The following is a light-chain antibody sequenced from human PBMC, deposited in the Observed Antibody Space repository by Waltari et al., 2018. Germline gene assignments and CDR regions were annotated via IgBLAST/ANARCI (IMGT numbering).Light chain of an antibody. Sequence: IVLTQSPGTLSLSPGERATLSCRASQSVNSGYFAWYQQKPGQAPRLLIYSTSTRATGIPVRCSGSESGTDFTLTISRLGPEDFAVYYCQQHVTSPLTFGAGTKVEIK. CDR2: STS. J-gene: IGKJ4*01. CDR3: QQHVTSPLT. V-gene: IGKV3-20*01. CDR1: QSVNSGY.